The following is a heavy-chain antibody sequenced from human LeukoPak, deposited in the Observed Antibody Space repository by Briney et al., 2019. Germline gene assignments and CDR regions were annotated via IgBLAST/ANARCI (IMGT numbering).Heavy chain of an antibody. J-gene: IGHJ4*02. CDR2: INHSGST. V-gene: IGHV4-34*01. CDR1: GGSFSGYY. Sequence: PSETLSLTCAVYGGSFSGYYWSWIRQPPGKGLEWIGEINHSGSTNYNPSLKSRVTISVDTSKNQFSLKLSSVTAADTAVYYCARAARGVIRYPDYWGQGTLVTVSS. CDR3: ARAARGVIRYPDY. D-gene: IGHD3-10*01.